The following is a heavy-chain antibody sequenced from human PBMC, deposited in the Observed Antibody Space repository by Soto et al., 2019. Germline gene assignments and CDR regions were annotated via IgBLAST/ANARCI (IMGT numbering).Heavy chain of an antibody. V-gene: IGHV4-59*01. Sequence: QVQLQESGPGLVKPSETLSLTCTVSGGSISSYYWSWIRQPPGKGLEWIRYIYYSGSTNYNPSLKGRVTISVDASKNQSSLQLSSVTAADTAVYYCARVPRGYSYGLPSHFAYWGQGTPVTVSS. CDR2: IYYSGST. CDR3: ARVPRGYSYGLPSHFAY. J-gene: IGHJ4*02. D-gene: IGHD5-18*01. CDR1: GGSISSYY.